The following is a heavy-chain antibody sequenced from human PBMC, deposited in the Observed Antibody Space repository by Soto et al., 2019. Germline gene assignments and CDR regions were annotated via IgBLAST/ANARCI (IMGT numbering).Heavy chain of an antibody. CDR2: IYYSGST. D-gene: IGHD2-2*01. V-gene: IGHV4-59*01. CDR3: VRSSEDYCSSTSCCDLFDY. Sequence: PSETLSLTCTVSGGSISSYYWSWIRQPPGKGLEWIGYIYYSGSTNYNPSLKSRVTISVDTSKNQFSLKLSSVTAADTAVYYCVRSSEDYCSSTSCCDLFDYWGQRTLVTGSS. J-gene: IGHJ4*02. CDR1: GGSISSYY.